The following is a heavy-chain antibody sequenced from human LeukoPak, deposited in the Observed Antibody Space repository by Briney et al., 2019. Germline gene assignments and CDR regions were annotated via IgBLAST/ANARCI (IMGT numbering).Heavy chain of an antibody. V-gene: IGHV1-18*01. CDR1: GYTFTSYG. CDR3: ARGPLPWYDFWSGYYTNWFDP. CDR2: ISAYNGNT. Sequence: ASVKVSCKASGYTFTSYGISWVRQAPGQGLEWMGWISAYNGNTNYAQKLQGRVTMTTDTSTSTAYMELRSLRSDDTAVYYCARGPLPWYDFWSGYYTNWFDPWGQGTLVTVSS. J-gene: IGHJ5*02. D-gene: IGHD3-3*01.